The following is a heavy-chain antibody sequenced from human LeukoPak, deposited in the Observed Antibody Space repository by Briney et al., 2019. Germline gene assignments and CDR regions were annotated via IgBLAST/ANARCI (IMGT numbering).Heavy chain of an antibody. Sequence: ETSETLSCTCAVYGGSFSGYYWSWLPQPPGKGLEWIGEINHSGSTNYNPSLKSRVTISVDTSKNQFSLKLSPVPAAPTAFYYCARELRGYRYGSVDYWGQGTLVTVSS. CDR1: GGSFSGYY. CDR2: INHSGST. CDR3: ARELRGYRYGSVDY. J-gene: IGHJ4*02. D-gene: IGHD5-18*01. V-gene: IGHV4-34*01.